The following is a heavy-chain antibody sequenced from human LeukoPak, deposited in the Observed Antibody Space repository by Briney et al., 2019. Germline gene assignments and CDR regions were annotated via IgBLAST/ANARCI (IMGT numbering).Heavy chain of an antibody. CDR2: INPNSGGT. V-gene: IGHV1-2*02. CDR3: ARDLRECSGGSCYIFDY. D-gene: IGHD2-15*01. Sequence: ASVKVSCKASGYTFTGYYMHWVRQAPGQGLEWMGWINPNSGGTNYAQKFQGRVTMTRDTSISTAYMELSRLRSDDTAVYYCARDLRECSGGSCYIFDYWGQGTLVTVSS. CDR1: GYTFTGYY. J-gene: IGHJ4*02.